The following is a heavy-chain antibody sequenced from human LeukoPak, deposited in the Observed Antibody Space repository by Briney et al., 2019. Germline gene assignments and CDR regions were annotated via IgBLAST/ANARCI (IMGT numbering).Heavy chain of an antibody. Sequence: PGRSLRLSCAASGFTFSSYAMRWVRQAPGKGLEWVAVISYDGSNKYYADSVKGRFTISRDNSKNTLYLQMNSLRAEDTAVYYCARSMTTVTHFDYWGQGTLVTVSS. J-gene: IGHJ4*02. CDR2: ISYDGSNK. CDR3: ARSMTTVTHFDY. V-gene: IGHV3-30-3*01. D-gene: IGHD4-11*01. CDR1: GFTFSSYA.